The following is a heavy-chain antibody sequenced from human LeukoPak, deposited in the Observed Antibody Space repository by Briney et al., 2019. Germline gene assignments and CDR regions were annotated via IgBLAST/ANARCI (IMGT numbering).Heavy chain of an antibody. CDR1: GFTFSSYS. Sequence: TGGSLRLSCAASGFTFSSYSMNWVRQAPGKGLEWVSYISSSSSTIYYADSVRGRFTISRDNAKNSLYLQMNSLRAEDTAVYYCARLLRPQGAAVPDYWGQGTLVTVSS. CDR2: ISSSSSTI. V-gene: IGHV3-48*04. CDR3: ARLLRPQGAAVPDY. D-gene: IGHD6-25*01. J-gene: IGHJ4*02.